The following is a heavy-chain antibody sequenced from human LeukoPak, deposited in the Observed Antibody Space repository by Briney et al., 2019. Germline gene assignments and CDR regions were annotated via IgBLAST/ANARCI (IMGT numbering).Heavy chain of an antibody. CDR1: GFSVSDYY. D-gene: IGHD2-8*01. J-gene: IGHJ3*02. V-gene: IGHV4-34*01. CDR3: ARGGLMVYAVRVQNDAFDI. Sequence: GSLRLSCAASGFSVSDYYMSWIRQPPGKGLEWIGEINHSGSTNYNPSLKSRVTISVDTSKNQFSLKLSSVTAADTAVYYCARGGLMVYAVRVQNDAFDIWGQGTMVTVSS. CDR2: INHSGST.